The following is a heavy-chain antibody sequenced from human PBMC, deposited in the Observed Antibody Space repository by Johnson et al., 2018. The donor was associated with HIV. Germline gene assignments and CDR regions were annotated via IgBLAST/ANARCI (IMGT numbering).Heavy chain of an antibody. CDR2: ISHDGSDI. J-gene: IGHJ3*02. D-gene: IGHD2-2*01. Sequence: VQLVESGGGLVQPGQSLRLSCAGSGFTFNKYWMHWVRQVPGKGLVWVSRISHDGSDISYADSVKGRFTISRDNAKNTLYLQMNSLRAEDTAVYYCATVPLGFFTTCYARGACDMWGQGTLVTVSS. CDR3: ATVPLGFFTTCYARGACDM. V-gene: IGHV3-74*02. CDR1: GFTFNKYW.